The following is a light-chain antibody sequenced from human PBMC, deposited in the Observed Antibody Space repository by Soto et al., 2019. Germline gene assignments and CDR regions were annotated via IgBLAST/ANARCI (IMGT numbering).Light chain of an antibody. CDR2: GAS. V-gene: IGKV3-20*01. J-gene: IGKJ3*01. CDR1: QSVSSDY. CDR3: QHYGNSPPSVT. Sequence: EVVMTQSPATLSLSPGERATLSCRASQSVSSDYLVWYQQKTGQAPRLLIYGASSRATGIPDRFSGSGSGTDFTLTISRLEPEDFAVYYCQHYGNSPPSVTFGPGTKVDIK.